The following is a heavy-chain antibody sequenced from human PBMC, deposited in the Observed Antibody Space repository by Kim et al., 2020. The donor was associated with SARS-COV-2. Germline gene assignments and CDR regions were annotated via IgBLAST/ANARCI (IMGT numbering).Heavy chain of an antibody. J-gene: IGHJ4*02. CDR3: ARDLIGTAPPTIRVFDY. CDR2: IIPIFGTA. V-gene: IGHV1-69*13. Sequence: SVKVSCKASGGTFSSYAISWVRQAPGQGLEWMGGIIPIFGTANYAQKFQGRVTITADESTSTAYMELSSLRSEDTAVYYCARDLIGTAPPTIRVFDYWGQGTLVTVSS. D-gene: IGHD1-1*01. CDR1: GGTFSSYA.